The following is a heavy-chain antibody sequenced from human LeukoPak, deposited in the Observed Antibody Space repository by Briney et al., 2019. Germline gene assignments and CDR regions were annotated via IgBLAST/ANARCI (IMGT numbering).Heavy chain of an antibody. CDR1: GFTVSSNY. Sequence: GGSLRLSCTVSGFTVSSNYMSWVRQAPGKGLEWVSVIYSGGSTYYADSVKGRFTISRDNSKNTLYLQMISLRVDDTAIYYCAKAGAVRFDPWGQGTLVTVSS. CDR3: AKAGAVRFDP. J-gene: IGHJ5*02. CDR2: IYSGGST. D-gene: IGHD3-10*01. V-gene: IGHV3-53*01.